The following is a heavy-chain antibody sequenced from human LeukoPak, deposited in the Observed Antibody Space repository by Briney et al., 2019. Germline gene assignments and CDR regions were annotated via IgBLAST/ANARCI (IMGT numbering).Heavy chain of an antibody. D-gene: IGHD2-21*02. CDR2: INPNSGGT. CDR3: ARFIPAKMIHCGGDCYSGY. Sequence: ASVKVSCKASGYTFTGYYMHWVRQAPEQGLEWMGWINPNSGGTNYAQKFQDRVTMTRDTSISTAYMELSRLRSDDTAVYYCARFIPAKMIHCGGDCYSGYWGQGTLVTVSS. V-gene: IGHV1-2*02. CDR1: GYTFTGYY. J-gene: IGHJ4*02.